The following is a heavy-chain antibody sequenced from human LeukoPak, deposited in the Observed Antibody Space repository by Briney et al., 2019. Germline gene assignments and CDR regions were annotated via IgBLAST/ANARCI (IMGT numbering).Heavy chain of an antibody. CDR3: ARDSGLGPTWHPFDH. D-gene: IGHD1-26*01. CDR2: INPKIGGT. J-gene: IGHJ4*02. V-gene: IGHV1-2*02. Sequence: ASVKVSCKASGYNFTDYYIHWVRQAPGQGLEWIGWINPKIGGTNYAQKFRGRVTMTRDTSISTAYMELSGLRSDDTAVYYCARDSGLGPTWHPFDHWGQGTPVTVSS. CDR1: GYNFTDYY.